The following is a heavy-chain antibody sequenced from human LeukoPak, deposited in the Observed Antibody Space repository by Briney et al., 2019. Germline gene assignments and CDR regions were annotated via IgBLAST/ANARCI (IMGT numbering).Heavy chain of an antibody. J-gene: IGHJ1*01. CDR3: ARRGGYTSPYLH. CDR2: IYYSGST. D-gene: IGHD6-13*01. V-gene: IGHV4-59*08. Sequence: PSDTLSLTCTVSGGSISNYYWSWIRQPPGKGLECIGYIYYSGSTNYNPSLKSRVTISVDTSKNQFSLKLSSVTAADTAVYYRARRGGYTSPYLHWGQGTLVTVSS. CDR1: GGSISNYY.